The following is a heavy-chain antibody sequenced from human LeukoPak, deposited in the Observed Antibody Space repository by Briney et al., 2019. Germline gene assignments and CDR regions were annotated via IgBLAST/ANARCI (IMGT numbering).Heavy chain of an antibody. D-gene: IGHD3-22*01. J-gene: IGHJ4*02. Sequence: PGGSLRLSCAASGFTFSSYGMSWVRQAPGKGLEWVSAISGSGGSTYYADSVKGRFTISRDNSKNTLYLQMNGLRAEDTAVYYCAKDEMGYYDSSGFDYWGQGTLVTVSS. CDR1: GFTFSSYG. V-gene: IGHV3-23*01. CDR2: ISGSGGST. CDR3: AKDEMGYYDSSGFDY.